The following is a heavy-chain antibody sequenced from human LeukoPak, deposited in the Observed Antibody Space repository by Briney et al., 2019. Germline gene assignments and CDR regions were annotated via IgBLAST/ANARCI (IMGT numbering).Heavy chain of an antibody. Sequence: GGSLRLSCEASGFTFSSYAMSWVRQAPGKGLEWVSGISGSGASTHYADSVKGRFTISRDNSKNTLYLQMNSLRAEDTAIYYCAKDLGITGTTIPYYFDCWGQGILVTVSS. D-gene: IGHD1-7*01. J-gene: IGHJ4*02. V-gene: IGHV3-23*01. CDR3: AKDLGITGTTIPYYFDC. CDR1: GFTFSSYA. CDR2: ISGSGAST.